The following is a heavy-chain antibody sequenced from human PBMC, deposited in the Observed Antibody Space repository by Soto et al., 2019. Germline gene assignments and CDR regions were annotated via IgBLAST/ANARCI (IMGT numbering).Heavy chain of an antibody. CDR3: AKDKVEGPTVNPIYYYYGMDV. CDR1: GFTFSSYA. CDR2: ISGSGGST. J-gene: IGHJ6*02. V-gene: IGHV3-23*01. Sequence: GGSLRLSCAASGFTFSSYAMSWVRQAPGKGLEWVSAISGSGGSTYYADSVKGRFTISRDNSKNTLYLQMNSLRAEDTAVYYCAKDKVEGPTVNPIYYYYGMDVWGQGTTVTVSS.